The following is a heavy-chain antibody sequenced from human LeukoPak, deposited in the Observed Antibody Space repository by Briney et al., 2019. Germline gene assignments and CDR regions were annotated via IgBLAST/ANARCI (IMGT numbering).Heavy chain of an antibody. Sequence: ASVKVSYKASGYTFIDYYIHWVRQAPGQGLEWMGWINPKSGDTNYAQKFQDRVTMTRDTSTSTGYMELRSLRSEDTAVYYCGRGIQSFDPWGQGTLVTVSS. CDR1: GYTFIDYY. CDR2: INPKSGDT. V-gene: IGHV1-2*02. CDR3: GRGIQSFDP. J-gene: IGHJ5*02.